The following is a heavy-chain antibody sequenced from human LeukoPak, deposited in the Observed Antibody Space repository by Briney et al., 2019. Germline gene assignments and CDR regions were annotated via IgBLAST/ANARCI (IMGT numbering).Heavy chain of an antibody. Sequence: PGGSLRLSCAASGFSFTTYAMSWVRQAPGKGLEWVSFISGSGCSTFYADSVKGRFTISRDNSKNTLYLQMNSLRAEDTAVYYCAKDRVYLREFDYWGQGTLVTVSS. D-gene: IGHD5/OR15-5a*01. CDR3: AKDRVYLREFDY. CDR2: ISGSGCST. J-gene: IGHJ4*02. V-gene: IGHV3-23*01. CDR1: GFSFTTYA.